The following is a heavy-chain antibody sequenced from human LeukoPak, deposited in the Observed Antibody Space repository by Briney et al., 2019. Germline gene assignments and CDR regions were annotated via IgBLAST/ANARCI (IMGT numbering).Heavy chain of an antibody. V-gene: IGHV1-2*02. J-gene: IGHJ4*02. CDR1: GYTFTGYY. CDR2: INPNSGGT. D-gene: IGHD6-19*01. Sequence: ASVKVSCKPSGYTFTGYYIHWVRQAPGQGLEWMGWINPNSGGTNYAQKFQGRVTMTRDTSISTAYMELSRLRSDDTAVYYCARSAVAGTLRKFDYWGQGTLVTVSS. CDR3: ARSAVAGTLRKFDY.